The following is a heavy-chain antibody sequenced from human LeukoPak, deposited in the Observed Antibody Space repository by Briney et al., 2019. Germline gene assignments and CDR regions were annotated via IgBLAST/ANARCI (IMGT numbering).Heavy chain of an antibody. V-gene: IGHV3-21*01. CDR1: GFTFSIYS. J-gene: IGHJ4*02. D-gene: IGHD6-19*01. CDR2: ISSSRSYI. Sequence: GGSLRLSCAASGFTFSIYSMNWVRQAPGKGLEWVSSISSSRSYIYYADSMKGRFTISRDNAKNSLYLQMNSLRAEDTAVYYCARDQRDSGCLDYWGQGTLVTVSS. CDR3: ARDQRDSGCLDY.